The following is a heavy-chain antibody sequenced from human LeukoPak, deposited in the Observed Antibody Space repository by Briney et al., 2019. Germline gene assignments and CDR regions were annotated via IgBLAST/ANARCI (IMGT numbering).Heavy chain of an antibody. J-gene: IGHJ2*01. CDR2: ISSDDST. CDR3: AKDRTVGASYWYFDL. Sequence: PGGSLRLSCAASGFTVRGNYMNWVRQAPGKGLEWVSLISSDDSTYYADSVKGRFTISRDSSKNTLFLHMNTLRAEDTAIYYCAKDRTVGASYWYFDLWGRGTLVTVSS. D-gene: IGHD1-26*01. V-gene: IGHV3-53*01. CDR1: GFTVRGNY.